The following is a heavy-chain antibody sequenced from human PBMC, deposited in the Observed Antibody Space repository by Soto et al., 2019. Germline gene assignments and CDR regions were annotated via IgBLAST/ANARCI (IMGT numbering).Heavy chain of an antibody. CDR1: GFTFSSYG. J-gene: IGHJ6*02. CDR2: IWYDGSNK. CDR3: ARLGSGYYVVEGEGLDV. D-gene: IGHD3-3*01. V-gene: IGHV3-33*01. Sequence: GGSLRLSCAASGFTFSSYGMHWVRQAPGKGLEWVAVIWYDGSNKYYADSVKGRFTISRDNSKNTLYLQMNSLRAEDTAVYYCARLGSGYYVVEGEGLDVWGQGTTVTVSS.